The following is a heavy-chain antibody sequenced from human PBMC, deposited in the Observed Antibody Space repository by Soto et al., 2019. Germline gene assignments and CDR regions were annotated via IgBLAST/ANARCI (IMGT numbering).Heavy chain of an antibody. CDR2: ISVSGGST. J-gene: IGHJ4*02. Sequence: VGSLRLSCAASGFTFSSYAMSWVRQAPGKWLEWVSAISVSGGSTYYSDSVKGRFTISRDNSKNTLYLQMNSLRAEDTAVYYCAKKLADSSGYFPSPFDYWGQGTLVTVSS. V-gene: IGHV3-23*01. D-gene: IGHD3-22*01. CDR1: GFTFSSYA. CDR3: AKKLADSSGYFPSPFDY.